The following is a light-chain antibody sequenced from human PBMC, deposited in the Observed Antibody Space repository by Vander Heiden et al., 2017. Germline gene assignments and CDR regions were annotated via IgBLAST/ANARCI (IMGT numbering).Light chain of an antibody. J-gene: IGKJ3*01. CDR1: QSISRY. CDR3: QQSYSTPGFT. CDR2: AAS. Sequence: DLQMTQSPASLSASVGDRVTITCRASQSISRYLNWYQQKPGKAPKLLIYAASNLQSGVPSRFSGSGSGTDFTLTISSLQPEDFATYFCQQSYSTPGFTFGPGTKVDIK. V-gene: IGKV1-39*01.